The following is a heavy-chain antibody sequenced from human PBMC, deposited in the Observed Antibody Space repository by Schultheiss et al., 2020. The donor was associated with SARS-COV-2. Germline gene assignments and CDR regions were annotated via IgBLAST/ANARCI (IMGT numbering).Heavy chain of an antibody. V-gene: IGHV3-21*01. J-gene: IGHJ6*02. CDR2: ISSSSSYI. CDR3: ARDRSVRHYYYYGMDV. CDR1: GFTFSSYS. Sequence: GGSLRLSCAASGFTFSSYSMNWVRQAPGKGLEWVSSISSSSSYIYYADSVKGRFTISRDNAKNSLYLQMNSLRAEDTAVYYCARDRSVRHYYYYGMDVWGQGTTVTVSS.